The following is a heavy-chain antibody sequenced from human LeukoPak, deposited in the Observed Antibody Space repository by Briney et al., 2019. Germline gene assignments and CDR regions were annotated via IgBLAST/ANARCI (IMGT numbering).Heavy chain of an antibody. J-gene: IGHJ4*02. CDR2: IYYSGST. D-gene: IGHD7-27*01. CDR1: GGPISSSSYY. CDR3: AGTGDLWY. V-gene: IGHV4-39*01. Sequence: SETLSLTCTVSGGPISSSSYYWGWIRQPPGRGLEWIGSIYYSGSTYYNPSLKSRVTISVDTSKNQFSLKLRSVTAADTAVYYCAGTGDLWYWGQGTLVTVSS.